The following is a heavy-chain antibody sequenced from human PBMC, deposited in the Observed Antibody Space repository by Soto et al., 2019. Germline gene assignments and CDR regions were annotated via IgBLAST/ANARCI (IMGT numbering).Heavy chain of an antibody. Sequence: SETLSLTCAVYGGSFSGYYWSWIRQPPGKGLEWIGEINHSGSTNYNPSLKSRVTISVDTSKNQFSLKLSSVTAADTAVYYCARGLHRDIVVVVAATWAFDIWGQGTMVTVSS. CDR2: INHSGST. D-gene: IGHD2-15*01. CDR3: ARGLHRDIVVVVAATWAFDI. V-gene: IGHV4-34*01. J-gene: IGHJ3*02. CDR1: GGSFSGYY.